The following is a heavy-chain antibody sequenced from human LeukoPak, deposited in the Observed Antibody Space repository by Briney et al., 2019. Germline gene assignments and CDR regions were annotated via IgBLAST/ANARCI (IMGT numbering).Heavy chain of an antibody. CDR1: GFTFSSYG. J-gene: IGHJ4*02. V-gene: IGHV3-33*01. D-gene: IGHD3-22*01. CDR3: ASSYYYDSSGPFDY. Sequence: GGSLRLSCVASGFTFSSYGMHWVRQAPGKGLEWVAVIWYDGSNKYYADSVKGRFTISRDNSKNTLYLQMNSLRAEDTAVYYCASSYYYDSSGPFDYWGQGTLVTVSS. CDR2: IWYDGSNK.